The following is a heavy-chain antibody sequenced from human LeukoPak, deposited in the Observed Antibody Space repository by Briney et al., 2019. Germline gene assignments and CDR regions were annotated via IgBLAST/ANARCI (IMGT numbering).Heavy chain of an antibody. V-gene: IGHV3-30*02. J-gene: IGHJ6*03. CDR1: GFTFSSYG. CDR2: IRYDGSNK. D-gene: IGHD3-3*01. Sequence: GGSLRLSCAASGFTFSSYGMHWVRQAPGKGLEWVAFIRYDGSNKYYADSVKGRFTISRDNSKNTLYLQMNSLRAEDTAVYYCAKALSGYKPPNYYYYMDAWGKGTTVTASS. CDR3: AKALSGYKPPNYYYYMDA.